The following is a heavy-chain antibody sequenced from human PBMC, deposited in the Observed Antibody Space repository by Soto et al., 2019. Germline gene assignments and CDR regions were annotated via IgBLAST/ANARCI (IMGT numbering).Heavy chain of an antibody. Sequence: QVQLVESGGGVVQPGRSLRLSCAASEFTFSDYIMHWVRQAPGKGLEWVAVISFDGSHEYYADSVQSRLTISRDNYKNTMYLQIISLRTKETAVYYFATDRSIHGSSTYYSTDCYGLAVWGQVTTVTVYS. J-gene: IGHJ6*02. CDR1: EFTFSDYI. V-gene: IGHV3-30*03. D-gene: IGHD3-22*01. CDR3: ATDRSIHGSSTYYSTDCYGLAV. CDR2: ISFDGSHE.